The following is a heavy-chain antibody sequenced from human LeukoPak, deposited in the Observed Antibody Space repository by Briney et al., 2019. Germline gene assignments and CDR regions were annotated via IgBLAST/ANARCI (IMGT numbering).Heavy chain of an antibody. D-gene: IGHD2-2*01. CDR2: IWYDGSNK. CDR1: GFTLSSYG. Sequence: GRSLRLSCAASGFTLSSYGMHWVRQAPGKGLEWVAVIWYDGSNKYYADSVKGRFTISRDSSKNTLYLQMNSLRAEDTAVYYCARDQYCSSTSCYDRAFDIWGQGTMVTVSS. J-gene: IGHJ3*02. CDR3: ARDQYCSSTSCYDRAFDI. V-gene: IGHV3-33*01.